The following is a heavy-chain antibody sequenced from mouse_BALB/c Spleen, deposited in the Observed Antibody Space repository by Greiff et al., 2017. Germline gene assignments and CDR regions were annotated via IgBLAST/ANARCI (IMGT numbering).Heavy chain of an antibody. CDR3: TRDYGSSYYAMDY. J-gene: IGHJ4*01. V-gene: IGHV1S22*01. Sequence: LQQPGSELVRPGASVKLSCKASGYTFTSYWMHWVKQRHGQGLEWIGNIYPGSGSTNYDEKFKSKGTLTVDTSSSTAYMHLSSLTSEDSAVYYCTRDYGSSYYAMDYWGQGTSVTVSA. CDR2: IYPGSGST. CDR1: GYTFTSYW. D-gene: IGHD1-1*01.